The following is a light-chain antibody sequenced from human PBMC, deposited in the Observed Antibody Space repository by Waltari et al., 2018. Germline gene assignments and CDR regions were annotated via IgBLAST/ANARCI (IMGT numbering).Light chain of an antibody. Sequence: QSVLTQPPSASGTPGQRVTISCSGRSSNLGRNTVNRYQQLPGTAPKLLIYSNNQRPSGVPDRFSGSKSGTSASLAISGLQSEDEADYYCAAWDDSLNGWVFGGGTKLTVL. CDR1: SSNLGRNT. V-gene: IGLV1-44*01. CDR3: AAWDDSLNGWV. CDR2: SNN. J-gene: IGLJ3*02.